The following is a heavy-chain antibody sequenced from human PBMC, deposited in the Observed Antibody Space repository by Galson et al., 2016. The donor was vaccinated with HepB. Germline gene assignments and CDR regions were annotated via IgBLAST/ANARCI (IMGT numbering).Heavy chain of an antibody. Sequence: SLRLSCAASGFTFKNYAMSWVRQAPGKGLEWVSAVSGSGDTTYYTGSVKGRFTTSRDNSKNTLFLHMDSLRAEDTAVYYCAKDLMPVAILGVVTYYLDSWGLGTLVTVSS. CDR1: GFTFKNYA. J-gene: IGHJ4*02. CDR2: VSGSGDTT. D-gene: IGHD3-3*01. CDR3: AKDLMPVAILGVVTYYLDS. V-gene: IGHV3-23*01.